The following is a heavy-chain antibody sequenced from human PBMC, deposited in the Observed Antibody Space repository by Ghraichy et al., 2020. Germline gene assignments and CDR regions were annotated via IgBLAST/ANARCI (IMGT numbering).Heavy chain of an antibody. J-gene: IGHJ4*02. CDR1: GFTFSIYS. D-gene: IGHD2-15*01. CDR2: ISSSSSTI. CDR3: ARSGRSPLMDY. V-gene: IGHV3-48*01. Sequence: GGSLRLSCAASGFTFSIYSMNWVRQAPGKGLEWVSYISSSSSTIYYADSVKGRFTISRDNAENSLFLQMNSLRAEDTAVYYCARSGRSPLMDYWGQGTLVTVSS.